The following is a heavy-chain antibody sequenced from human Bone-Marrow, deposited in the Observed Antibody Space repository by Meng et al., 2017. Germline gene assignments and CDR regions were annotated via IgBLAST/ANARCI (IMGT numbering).Heavy chain of an antibody. J-gene: IGHJ4*02. D-gene: IGHD5-12*01. Sequence: EVRVVDLVGGLVKPGGSLRLACEGSGFTFSNAYMTWVRQVPGKRLEWVGRIKSKPDGETIDYAAPVKGRFTISRDDSKNTVYLQMNSLKSEDTAVYYCSGHIDYWGQGTLVTVSS. CDR3: SGHIDY. CDR2: IKSKPDGETI. CDR1: GFTFSNAY. V-gene: IGHV3-15*01.